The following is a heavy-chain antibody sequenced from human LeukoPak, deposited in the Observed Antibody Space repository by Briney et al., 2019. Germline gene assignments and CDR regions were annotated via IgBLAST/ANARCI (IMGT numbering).Heavy chain of an antibody. CDR3: ARGLVSSSGYDHGSDV. Sequence: SETLSLTCTVSGGSINTYYWSWIRQSAGKGLQWIGRIFSSGISDYNSSLRSRVTLSLDTTRNQTSLELTSVTDADTAVYYRARGLVSSSGYDHGSDVWGQGTPVTVSS. CDR2: IFSSGIS. D-gene: IGHD6-19*01. J-gene: IGHJ6*02. CDR1: GGSINTYY. V-gene: IGHV4-4*07.